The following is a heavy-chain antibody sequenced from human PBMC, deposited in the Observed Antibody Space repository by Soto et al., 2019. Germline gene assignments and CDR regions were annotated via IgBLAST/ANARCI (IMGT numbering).Heavy chain of an antibody. Sequence: MDWVRQAPGKGLEWVGRTRNKASSYTTEYAASVKGRFTISRDDSKNSLYLQMNSLKTEDTAVYYCARVSRYYFDYWGQGTLVTVS. J-gene: IGHJ4*02. CDR3: ARVSRYYFDY. CDR2: TRNKASSYTT. V-gene: IGHV3-72*01.